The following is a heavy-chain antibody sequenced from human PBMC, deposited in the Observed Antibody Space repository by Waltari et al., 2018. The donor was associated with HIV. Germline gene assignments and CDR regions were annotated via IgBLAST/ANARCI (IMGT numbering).Heavy chain of an antibody. Sequence: EVQLVESGGGLVQPGGSLRLSCAAFGFPCRGTWRCWVRQALGKGVEWVANIKQDGSEKYYVDSVKGRFTIARDNAKNSLYLQMNSLRAEDTAVYYCARDYSSTSCYYFDYWGQGTLVTVSS. CDR1: GFPCRGTW. J-gene: IGHJ4*02. D-gene: IGHD2-2*01. V-gene: IGHV3-7*01. CDR2: IKQDGSEK. CDR3: ARDYSSTSCYYFDY.